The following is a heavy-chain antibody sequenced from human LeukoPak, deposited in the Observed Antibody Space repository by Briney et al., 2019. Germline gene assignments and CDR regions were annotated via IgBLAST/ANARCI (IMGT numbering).Heavy chain of an antibody. CDR2: MSYDGSDK. CDR3: ARGGDCDILTGYSDFDY. Sequence: GGSLRLSCAASGFTFSTYGMHWVRQAPGKGLEWVAVMSYDGSDKVYADSVKGRFTISRDNSKNTLYLQMNSLRAEDTAVYYCARGGDCDILTGYSDFDYWGQGTLVTVSS. J-gene: IGHJ4*02. V-gene: IGHV3-30*03. D-gene: IGHD3-9*01. CDR1: GFTFSTYG.